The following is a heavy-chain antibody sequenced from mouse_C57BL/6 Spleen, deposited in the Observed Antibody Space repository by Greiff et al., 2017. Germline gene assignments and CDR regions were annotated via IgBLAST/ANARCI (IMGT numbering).Heavy chain of an antibody. CDR3: ARNNDYGSSYGDAMDY. V-gene: IGHV2-2*01. CDR2: IWSGGST. D-gene: IGHD1-1*01. CDR1: GFSLTSYG. Sequence: QVQLQQSGPGLVQPSQSLSITCTVSGFSLTSYGVHWVRQSPGTGLEWLGVIWSGGSTDYNAAFISRLSISKDNSKSQVFFKMNSLQAYDTAIYYCARNNDYGSSYGDAMDYWGQGTSVTVSS. J-gene: IGHJ4*01.